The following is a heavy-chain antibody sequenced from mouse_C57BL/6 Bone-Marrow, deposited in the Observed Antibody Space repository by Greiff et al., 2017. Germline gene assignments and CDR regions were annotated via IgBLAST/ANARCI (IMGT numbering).Heavy chain of an antibody. CDR1: GYTFTSYW. CDR3: ARRGLLRSSLFDY. V-gene: IGHV1-55*01. CDR2: IYPGSGST. Sequence: VQLQQPGAELVKPGASVKMSCKASGYTFTSYWITWVKQRPGQGLEWIGDIYPGSGSTNYNEKFKSKATLTVDTSSSTAYMQLSSLTSEDSAVYYCARRGLLRSSLFDYWGQGTTLTVSS. J-gene: IGHJ2*01. D-gene: IGHD1-1*01.